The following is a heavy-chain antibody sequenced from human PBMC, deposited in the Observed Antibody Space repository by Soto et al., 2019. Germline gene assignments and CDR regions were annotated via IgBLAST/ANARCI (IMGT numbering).Heavy chain of an antibody. CDR2: ISSNSAYI. V-gene: IGHV3-21*01. Sequence: GESLKISCAASGFNFRNYGMNWVRQAPGKGLEWVSTISSNSAYIYYTDALRGRFTISRDNAKNSLHLQMNSLRAEDTAVYYCTRDASRDSSARGWFDPWGPGTLVTVSS. CDR3: TRDASRDSSARGWFDP. J-gene: IGHJ5*02. D-gene: IGHD6-13*01. CDR1: GFNFRNYG.